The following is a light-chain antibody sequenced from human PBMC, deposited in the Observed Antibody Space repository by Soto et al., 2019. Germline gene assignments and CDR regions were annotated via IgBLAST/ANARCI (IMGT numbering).Light chain of an antibody. CDR3: HQYNSYSEA. CDR1: HIIGSW. CDR2: KAS. Sequence: DTQMTQSPSTLSASVGDRVTITCSASHIIGSWLSCYQQKPGKAPKLLIYKASILENGVPSRFSGSGSGTEFTLSISSLQPDDFAAYYCHQYNSYSEAFGQGTKVDIK. V-gene: IGKV1-5*03. J-gene: IGKJ1*01.